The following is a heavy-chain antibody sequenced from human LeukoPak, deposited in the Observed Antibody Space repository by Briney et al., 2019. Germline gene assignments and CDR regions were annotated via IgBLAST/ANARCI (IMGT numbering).Heavy chain of an antibody. J-gene: IGHJ4*02. D-gene: IGHD7-27*01. CDR1: GFTFRNYG. V-gene: IGHV3-23*01. CDR2: ISNSGGNT. CDR3: ARDYTGGWNDY. Sequence: GALRLSCAASGFTFRNYGMSWVRQAPGKGLEWVSAISNSGGNTYYADSVKGRFTISSDSARNSLYLQMNNLRVEDTAIYYCARDYTGGWNDYWGQGTLVTVSS.